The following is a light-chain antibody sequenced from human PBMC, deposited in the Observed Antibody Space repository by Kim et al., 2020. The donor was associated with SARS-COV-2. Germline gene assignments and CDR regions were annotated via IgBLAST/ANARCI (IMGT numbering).Light chain of an antibody. CDR1: VLAKKY. J-gene: IGLJ3*02. CDR3: YSAADNNWV. Sequence: VSPGKTARSTCSGDVLAKKYARWFQQKPGQAPVLVIYKDSERPSGIPERFSGSSSGTTVTLTISGAQVEDEADYYCYSAADNNWVFGGGTQLTVL. V-gene: IGLV3-27*01. CDR2: KDS.